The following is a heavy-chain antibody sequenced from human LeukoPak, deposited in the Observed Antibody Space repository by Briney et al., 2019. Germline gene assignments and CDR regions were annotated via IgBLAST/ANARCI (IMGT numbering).Heavy chain of an antibody. CDR1: GYTFTSYD. J-gene: IGHJ4*02. CDR3: ARGRLLYSYGYEYYFDY. Sequence: ASVKVSCKASGYTFTSYDINWVRQATGQGLEWMGWMNPNSGNTGYAQKFQGRVTMTRNTSISTAYMELSSLRSEDTAVYYCARGRLLYSYGYEYYFDYWGQGTLVTVSS. V-gene: IGHV1-8*01. D-gene: IGHD5-18*01. CDR2: MNPNSGNT.